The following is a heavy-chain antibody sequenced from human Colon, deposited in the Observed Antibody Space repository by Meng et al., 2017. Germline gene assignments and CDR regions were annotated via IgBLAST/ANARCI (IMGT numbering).Heavy chain of an antibody. D-gene: IGHD2-21*02. J-gene: IGHJ4*02. Sequence: QVQLQESGPGLVKPSGTLSLTCAVSGDSISNYNWWSWVRQPPGKGLEWIGEIYSSGNTMYNPSLKSRITISVDTSKNQFSLKLSSVTAADTAVYYCARVGAYCGGDCYHPRWGQGTLVTVSS. V-gene: IGHV4-4*02. CDR3: ARVGAYCGGDCYHPR. CDR1: GDSISNYNW. CDR2: IYSSGNT.